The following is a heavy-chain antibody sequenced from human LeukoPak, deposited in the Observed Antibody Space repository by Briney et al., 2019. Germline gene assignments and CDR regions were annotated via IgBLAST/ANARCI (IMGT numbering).Heavy chain of an antibody. D-gene: IGHD3-10*01. J-gene: IGHJ5*02. Sequence: PSETLSLTCTVSGGSISSGGYYWSWIRQPPGKGLEWIGEINHSGSTNYNPSLKSRVTISVDTSKNQFSLKLSSVTAADTAVYYCARGAGNGSGMTWGQGTLVTVSS. V-gene: IGHV4-39*07. CDR3: ARGAGNGSGMT. CDR1: GGSISSGGYY. CDR2: INHSGST.